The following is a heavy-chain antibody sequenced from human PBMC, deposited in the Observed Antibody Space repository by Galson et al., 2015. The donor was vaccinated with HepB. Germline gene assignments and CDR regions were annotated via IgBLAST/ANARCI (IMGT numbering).Heavy chain of an antibody. J-gene: IGHJ4*02. Sequence: SVKVSCKASGGPFSTYSISWVRQAPGQGLEWMGRIVPIVDMTIYAQKFQGRVSITADKSTTTAHMELSSLRYEDTATYYCATGGDTITQTDIGFWGQGTLVTVSS. CDR3: ATGGDTITQTDIGF. CDR2: IVPIVDMT. V-gene: IGHV1-69*02. D-gene: IGHD3-16*01. CDR1: GGPFSTYS.